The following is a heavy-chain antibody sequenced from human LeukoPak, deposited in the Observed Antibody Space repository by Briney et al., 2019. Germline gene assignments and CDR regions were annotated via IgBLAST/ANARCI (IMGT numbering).Heavy chain of an antibody. CDR3: AKDRRIAARGGGYYFDY. J-gene: IGHJ4*02. V-gene: IGHV3-23*01. CDR2: ISGSGGST. CDR1: GFTFSNAW. Sequence: GGSLRLSCAASGFTFSNAWMSWVRQAPGKGLEWVSAISGSGGSTYYADSVKGRFTISRDNSENTLYLQMNSLRAEDTAVYYCAKDRRIAARGGGYYFDYWGQGTLVTVSS. D-gene: IGHD6-6*01.